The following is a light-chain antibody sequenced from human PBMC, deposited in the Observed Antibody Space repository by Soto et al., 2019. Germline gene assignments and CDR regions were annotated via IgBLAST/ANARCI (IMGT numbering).Light chain of an antibody. CDR3: QHYNSLWT. CDR1: QSISSW. Sequence: DIQMTQSPSTLSASVGDRVTITCRASQSISSWLVCYQQKPGKAPKLLIYKASSLESGVPSRFSGSGSGTESTLTSSSLQPDHFATYYCQHYNSLWTFGQGTKVEIK. J-gene: IGKJ1*01. CDR2: KAS. V-gene: IGKV1-5*03.